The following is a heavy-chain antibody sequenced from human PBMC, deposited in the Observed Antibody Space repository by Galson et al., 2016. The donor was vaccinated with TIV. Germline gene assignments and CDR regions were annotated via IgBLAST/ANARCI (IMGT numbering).Heavy chain of an antibody. J-gene: IGHJ3*02. CDR2: IWHDGRNK. D-gene: IGHD4-17*01. CDR3: ARKDSSDDGDLRGAFDI. Sequence: SLRLSCAASGFIFSSYGMYWVRQAPGKGLEWVALIWHDGRNKYYADSVKGRFTVSRDNSNKTLFLQMNTLRAEDAAVYYCARKDSSDDGDLRGAFDIWGQGTLVTVSS. V-gene: IGHV3-33*01. CDR1: GFIFSSYG.